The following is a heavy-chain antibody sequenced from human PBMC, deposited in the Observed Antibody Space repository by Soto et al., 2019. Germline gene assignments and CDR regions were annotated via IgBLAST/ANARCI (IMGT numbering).Heavy chain of an antibody. D-gene: IGHD3-3*01. J-gene: IGHJ6*03. CDR2: INHSGST. V-gene: IGHV4-34*01. Sequence: SETLSLTCAVYGGSFSGYYWSWIRQPPGKGLEWIGEINHSGSTIYNPSLKSRVTISVDTSKNQFSLKLSSVTAADTAVYYCASSITIFGVVTMRDYYYMDVWGKGTTVTVSS. CDR1: GGSFSGYY. CDR3: ASSITIFGVVTMRDYYYMDV.